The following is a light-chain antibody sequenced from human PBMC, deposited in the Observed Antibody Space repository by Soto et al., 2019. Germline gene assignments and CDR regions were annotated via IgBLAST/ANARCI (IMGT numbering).Light chain of an antibody. CDR1: GSDVGGYNF. Sequence: QSALTQPASVSGSPGQSITISCTGTGSDVGGYNFVSWYQQYPGKAPKLMIYEVNKRPSGVSNRFSGSKSGHTASLTISWLQAEDEADYYCSSFTTTITRAFGGWTKVTVL. CDR2: EVN. CDR3: SSFTTTITRA. V-gene: IGLV2-14*01. J-gene: IGLJ3*02.